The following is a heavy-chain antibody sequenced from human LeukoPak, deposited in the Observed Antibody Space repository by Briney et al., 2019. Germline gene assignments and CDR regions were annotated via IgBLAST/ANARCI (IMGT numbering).Heavy chain of an antibody. CDR1: GFTVSSNY. CDR2: IYIGGST. D-gene: IGHD3-10*01. CDR3: ARDGPRAGRGVIFDN. Sequence: GGSLRLSCAASGFTVSSNYMSWVRQAPGKGLEWVSVIYIGGSTYYADSVKGRFTISRDNSKNTLYLQMNSLRGEDTAVYYCARDGPRAGRGVIFDNWGQGTLVTVSS. J-gene: IGHJ4*02. V-gene: IGHV3-66*01.